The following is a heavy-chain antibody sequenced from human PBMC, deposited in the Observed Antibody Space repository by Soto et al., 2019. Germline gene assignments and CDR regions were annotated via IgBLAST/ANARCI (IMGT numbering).Heavy chain of an antibody. J-gene: IGHJ6*02. V-gene: IGHV4-59*08. CDR2: IYYSGST. CDR3: ARREGDPSYYYYGMDV. CDR1: GGSISSYY. Sequence: QVQLQESGPGLVKPSETLSLTCTVSGGSISSYYWSWIRQPPGKGLEWIGYIYYSGSTNYNPSLTSRVTISVDTSKNQFSLKLSSVTAADTAVYYCARREGDPSYYYYGMDVWGQGTTVTVSS. D-gene: IGHD3-10*01.